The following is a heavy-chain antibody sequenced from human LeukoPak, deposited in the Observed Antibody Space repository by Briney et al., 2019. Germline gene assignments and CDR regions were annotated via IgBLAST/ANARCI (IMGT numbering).Heavy chain of an antibody. CDR2: INPSGGNT. Sequence: PGGSLRLSCAGSGFTFSSNPLSWVRQAPGKALEWVSAINPSGGNTYYADSVRGRFTISRDNSKNTLYLQMNTLRAEDTAVYYCATTKQARRYFDYWGQGTLVTVSS. CDR1: GFTFSSNP. CDR3: ATTKQARRYFDY. V-gene: IGHV3-23*01. D-gene: IGHD1-1*01. J-gene: IGHJ4*02.